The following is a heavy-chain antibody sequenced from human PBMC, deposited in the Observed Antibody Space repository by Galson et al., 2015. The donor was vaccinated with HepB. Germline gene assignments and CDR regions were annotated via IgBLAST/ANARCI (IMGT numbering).Heavy chain of an antibody. CDR1: GGTFSSYA. D-gene: IGHD2-15*01. CDR3: ARSGCSGGSCYSIYYAFDI. J-gene: IGHJ3*02. V-gene: IGHV1-69*13. Sequence: SVKVSCKASGGTFSSYAISWVRQAPGQGLEWMGGIIPIFGTANYAQKFQGRVTITADESTSTAYMELSSLRSEDTAVYYCARSGCSGGSCYSIYYAFDIWGQGTMVTVSS. CDR2: IIPIFGTA.